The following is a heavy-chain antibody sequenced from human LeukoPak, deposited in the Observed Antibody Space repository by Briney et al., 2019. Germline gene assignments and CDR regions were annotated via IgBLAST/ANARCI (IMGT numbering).Heavy chain of an antibody. Sequence: PGGSLRLSCAASGFTFSSYAMHWVRQAPGKGLEWVAVISYDGSNKYYADSVKGRFTISRDNSKNTLYLQMNSLRAVDTAVYYCARDGIAAAEGYYWGQGTLVTVSS. CDR1: GFTFSSYA. D-gene: IGHD6-13*01. J-gene: IGHJ4*02. V-gene: IGHV3-30-3*01. CDR3: ARDGIAAAEGYY. CDR2: ISYDGSNK.